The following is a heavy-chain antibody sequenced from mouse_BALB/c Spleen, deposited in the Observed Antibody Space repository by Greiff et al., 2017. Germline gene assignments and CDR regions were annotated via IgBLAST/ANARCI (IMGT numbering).Heavy chain of an antibody. CDR2: ISSGGST. Sequence: EVKLVESGGGLVQPGGSLKLSCAASGFTFSSYTMSWVRQTPEKRLEWVAYISSGGSTYYPDSVKGRFTISRDNARNILYLQMSSLRSEDTAMYYCARVRPFDYWGQGTTLTVSS. CDR3: ARVRPFDY. J-gene: IGHJ2*01. D-gene: IGHD1-2*01. V-gene: IGHV5-6-5*01. CDR1: GFTFSSYT.